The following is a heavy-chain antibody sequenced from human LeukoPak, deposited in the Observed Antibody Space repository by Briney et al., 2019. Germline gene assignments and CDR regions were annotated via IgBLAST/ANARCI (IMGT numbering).Heavy chain of an antibody. CDR3: ARVSADEAAAVEN. V-gene: IGHV4-59*01. CDR1: GGSISSYY. CDR2: IYYSGST. D-gene: IGHD6-13*01. J-gene: IGHJ4*02. Sequence: SETLSLTCTVSGGSISSYYWSWIRQPPGKGLEWIGYIYYSGSTNYNPSLKSRVTISVDTSKNQFSLKLSSVTAADTAVYYCARVSADEAAAVENWGQGTLVTVSS.